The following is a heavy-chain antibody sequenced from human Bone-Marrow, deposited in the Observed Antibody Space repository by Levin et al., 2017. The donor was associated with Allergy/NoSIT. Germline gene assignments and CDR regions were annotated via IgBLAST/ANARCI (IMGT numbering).Heavy chain of an antibody. CDR1: GFTFSSYA. Sequence: LSLTCAASGFTFSSYALTWVRQAPGKGLEWVSTISASGGRTNYADSVKGRFTISRDNSENKVYLQMNSLTAEDSALYYCAKDRLGVVARYGMDVWGQGTTVTVSS. J-gene: IGHJ6*02. D-gene: IGHD3-3*01. CDR2: ISASGGRT. V-gene: IGHV3-23*01. CDR3: AKDRLGVVARYGMDV.